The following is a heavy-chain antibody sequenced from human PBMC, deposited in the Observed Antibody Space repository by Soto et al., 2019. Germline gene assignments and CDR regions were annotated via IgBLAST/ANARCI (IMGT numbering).Heavy chain of an antibody. CDR3: ARSSGWLSRGWFDP. CDR1: GGSISSGGYY. CDR2: IYYSGST. V-gene: IGHV4-31*03. D-gene: IGHD6-19*01. J-gene: IGHJ5*02. Sequence: QVQLQESGPGLVKPSQTLSLTCTVSGGSISSGGYYWSWIRQHPGKGLEWIGYIYYSGSTYYNPSLKSRVTXXVXTXXNQFALKLSSVTAADTAVYYCARSSGWLSRGWFDPWGQGTLVTVSS.